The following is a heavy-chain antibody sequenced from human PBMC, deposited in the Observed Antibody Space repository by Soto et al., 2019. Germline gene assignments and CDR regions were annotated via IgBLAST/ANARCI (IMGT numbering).Heavy chain of an antibody. V-gene: IGHV4-39*01. D-gene: IGHD1-1*01. J-gene: IGHJ4*02. Sequence: SETLSLTCIVSGGSISSSSHYWGWIRQPPGKGLEYIGSISYSGSTYYNPSLKSRVTISGDTSKNQFSLKLSSVTDADTAVYYCARHVVGTTYNYWGQGTLVTVSS. CDR2: ISYSGST. CDR1: GGSISSSSHY. CDR3: ARHVVGTTYNY.